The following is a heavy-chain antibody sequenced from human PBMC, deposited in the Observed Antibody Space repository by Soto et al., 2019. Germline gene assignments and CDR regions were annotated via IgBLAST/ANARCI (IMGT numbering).Heavy chain of an antibody. CDR3: ARDGHGMDV. Sequence: SETLSLTCTVSGGSVSSGSYQWTWIRQPPGKGLEWIGYIHVSGSTNDNPSLKGRVTMSIDTSKNQFSLKLSSVTAADTAVYYCARDGHGMDVSGPGTQVTVSS. V-gene: IGHV4-61*01. CDR1: GGSVSSGSYQ. CDR2: IHVSGST. J-gene: IGHJ6*02.